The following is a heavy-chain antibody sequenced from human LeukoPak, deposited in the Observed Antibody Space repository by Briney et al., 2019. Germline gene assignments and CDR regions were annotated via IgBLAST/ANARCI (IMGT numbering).Heavy chain of an antibody. CDR1: GFTFSDYY. J-gene: IGHJ4*02. D-gene: IGHD1-26*01. CDR3: ARDGSSNSFDY. V-gene: IGHV3-11*01. Sequence: GGCLRLSCAASGFTFSDYYMRSIRQAPGKGLEWVSYVSGGCSGTIYYADSVKGRFTSSRDNAKSSMYLQMNSLRAEDTAVYYCARDGSSNSFDYWVQGTLVTVSS. CDR2: VSGGCSGTI.